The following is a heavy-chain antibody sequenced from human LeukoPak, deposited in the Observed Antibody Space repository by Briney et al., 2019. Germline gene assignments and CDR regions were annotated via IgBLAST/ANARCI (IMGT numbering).Heavy chain of an antibody. D-gene: IGHD2-2*01. CDR1: GGTFSSYA. Sequence: SVKVSCKASGGTFSSYAICWVRQAPGQGLEWMGRIIPIFGIANYAQKFQGRVTITADKSTSTAYMELSSLRSEDTAVYYCARARTGVVPAAPYYYYGMAVWAKGPRSPSP. CDR3: ARARTGVVPAAPYYYYGMAV. CDR2: IIPIFGIA. V-gene: IGHV1-69*04. J-gene: IGHJ6*02.